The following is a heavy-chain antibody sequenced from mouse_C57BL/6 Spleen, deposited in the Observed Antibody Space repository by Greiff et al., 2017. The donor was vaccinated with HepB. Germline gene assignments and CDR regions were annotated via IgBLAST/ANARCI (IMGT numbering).Heavy chain of an antibody. CDR1: GYTFTSYW. V-gene: IGHV1-69*01. Sequence: QVQLKQPGAELVMPGASVKLSCKASGYTFTSYWMHWVKQRPGQGLEWIGEIDPSDSYTNYNQKFKGKSTLTVDKSSSTAYMQLSSLTSEDSAVYYCARSYHDYDGFDYWGQGTTLTVSS. J-gene: IGHJ2*01. CDR3: ARSYHDYDGFDY. D-gene: IGHD2-4*01. CDR2: IDPSDSYT.